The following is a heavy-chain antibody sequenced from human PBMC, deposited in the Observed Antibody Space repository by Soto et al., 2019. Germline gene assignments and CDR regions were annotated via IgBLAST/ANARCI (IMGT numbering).Heavy chain of an antibody. D-gene: IGHD3-22*01. J-gene: IGHJ3*02. Sequence: GGSLRLSCAASGFTFSSYAMIWVRQAPGKELECVSAISGNGGSTYDADTVKGQFTISRDNSKNTLYLQMNSLRAEDTAVYYCAKDFYDSRGRRTGDAFGIWGQGTMVTVSS. V-gene: IGHV3-23*01. CDR3: AKDFYDSRGRRTGDAFGI. CDR1: GFTFSSYA. CDR2: ISGNGGST.